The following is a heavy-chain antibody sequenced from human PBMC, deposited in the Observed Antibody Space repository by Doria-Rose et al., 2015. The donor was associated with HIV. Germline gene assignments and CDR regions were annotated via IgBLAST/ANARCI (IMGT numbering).Heavy chain of an antibody. CDR1: GFTFSDYY. V-gene: IGHV3-11*01. J-gene: IGHJ4*02. D-gene: IGHD1-26*01. CDR2: ISSSGSYI. Sequence: SLRLPCAASGFTFSDYYMSWIRQPPGKGLEWVSYISSSGSYIYYADSVKGRFTISRDRAKNSPYLEMNSLRAEDTAVYYCACGVGATGDYWGQGTLVTVSS. CDR3: ACGVGATGDY.